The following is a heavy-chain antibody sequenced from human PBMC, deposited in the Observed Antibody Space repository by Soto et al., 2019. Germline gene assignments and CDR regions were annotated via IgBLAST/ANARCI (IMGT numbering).Heavy chain of an antibody. D-gene: IGHD3-16*01. V-gene: IGHV1-69*01. CDR3: AAGSFHDTGGFGAIDF. Sequence: QAQLVQSGAEVRKPGSSVTVSCKATGGKFTTYDFNWVRQAPGQGLEWMGAIIPRFGTPSYAQRFLERVTISADEVTSTVYLTLTDLRSDDTAVFYCAAGSFHDTGGFGAIDFWGQGTLVTVSS. CDR1: GGKFTTYD. J-gene: IGHJ4*02. CDR2: IIPRFGTP.